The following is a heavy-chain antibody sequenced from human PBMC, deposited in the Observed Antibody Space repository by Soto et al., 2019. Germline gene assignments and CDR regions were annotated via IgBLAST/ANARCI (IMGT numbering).Heavy chain of an antibody. CDR1: GYSFSSYW. CDR2: IYPGNSET. D-gene: IGHD6-13*01. J-gene: IGHJ5*02. Sequence: GESLKISCKGSGYSFSSYWIGWVRQMPGKGLEWMGSIYPGNSETRYSPSFQGQVTISADKSISTAYLQWNSLKASDTAMYYCARRHSSSSAFDPWGQGTLVTVSS. CDR3: ARRHSSSSAFDP. V-gene: IGHV5-51*01.